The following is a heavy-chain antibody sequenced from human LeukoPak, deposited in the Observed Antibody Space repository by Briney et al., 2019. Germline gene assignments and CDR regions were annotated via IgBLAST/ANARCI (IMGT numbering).Heavy chain of an antibody. CDR3: ARGTKDLVGITWYYYMDV. D-gene: IGHD2-2*01. Sequence: RASETLSLTCAVYGGSFSDYYWSWIRQSPGKGLEWIGYIYHTGSTSYSPSLKSRVTISADTSQNQFSLKLSSVTAADTAVYYCARGTKDLVGITWYYYMDVWGKGTTVTVSS. J-gene: IGHJ6*03. V-gene: IGHV4-59*01. CDR2: IYHTGST. CDR1: GGSFSDYY.